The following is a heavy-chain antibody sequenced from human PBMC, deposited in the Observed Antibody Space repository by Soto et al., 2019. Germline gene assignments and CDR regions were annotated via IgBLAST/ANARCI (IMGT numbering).Heavy chain of an antibody. CDR2: IRSKANSYAT. CDR3: TSYSGSCSSAFEI. D-gene: IGHD1-26*01. Sequence: PGGSLRLSCAASGFTFSGSAMHWVRQASGKGLEWVGRIRSKANSYATAYAASVKGRFTISRDDSKNTAYLQMNSLKTEDTAVYYCTSYSGSCSSAFEIWGQGTMVTVSS. J-gene: IGHJ3*02. V-gene: IGHV3-73*01. CDR1: GFTFSGSA.